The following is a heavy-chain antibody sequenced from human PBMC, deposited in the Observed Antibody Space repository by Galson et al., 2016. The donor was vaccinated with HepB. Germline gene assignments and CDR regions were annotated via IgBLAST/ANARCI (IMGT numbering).Heavy chain of an antibody. D-gene: IGHD3-22*01. CDR3: TSGVDFYEDYEDS. J-gene: IGHJ4*02. Sequence: SLRLSCAASGFSFSDFSIHWVRQASGKGLEWVGRMRSKANSYATAYGASVKGRFTISRDESKNTAYLQMNSLKTEDTAVYYCTSGVDFYEDYEDSWGQGNLGSGSS. CDR2: MRSKANSYAT. V-gene: IGHV3-73*01. CDR1: GFSFSDFS.